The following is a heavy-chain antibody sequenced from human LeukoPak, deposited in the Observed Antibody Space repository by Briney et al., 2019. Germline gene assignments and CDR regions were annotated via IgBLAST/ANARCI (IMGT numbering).Heavy chain of an antibody. CDR3: ARDNKLRFLEWLPYYYYMDV. CDR2: ISAYNGNT. D-gene: IGHD3-3*01. V-gene: IGHV1-18*01. Sequence: ASVKVSCKASGYTFTSYGISWVRQAPGQGLEWMGWISAYNGNTNYAQKLQGRVTMTTDTSTSTAYMEQRSLRSDDTAVYYCARDNKLRFLEWLPYYYYMDVWGKGTTVTVSS. J-gene: IGHJ6*03. CDR1: GYTFTSYG.